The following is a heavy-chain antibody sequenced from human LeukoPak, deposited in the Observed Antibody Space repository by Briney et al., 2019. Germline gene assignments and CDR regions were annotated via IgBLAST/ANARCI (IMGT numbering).Heavy chain of an antibody. CDR2: ISGSGAST. Sequence: GGSLRLSCAASGFTFSSYAMSWVRQAPGKGLEWVSLISGSGASTYYPDSVKGRFTISRDNSKNTLSLQMNSLRAEDTAAYYCAPDLRGSAWSLDDWGQGTLVIVSS. D-gene: IGHD6-13*01. CDR1: GFTFSSYA. CDR3: APDLRGSAWSLDD. V-gene: IGHV3-23*01. J-gene: IGHJ4*02.